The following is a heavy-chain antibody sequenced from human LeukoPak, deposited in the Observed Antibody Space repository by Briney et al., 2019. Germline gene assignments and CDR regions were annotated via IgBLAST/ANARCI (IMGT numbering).Heavy chain of an antibody. CDR1: GFTFSSYA. Sequence: GGSLRLSCAASGFTFSSYAMHWVRQAPGKGLEWVAVISYDGSNKYYADSVKGRFTISRDNSKNTLYLQMNSLRAEDTAVYYCARGELGILTGYHDYWGQGTLVTVSS. J-gene: IGHJ4*02. CDR2: ISYDGSNK. D-gene: IGHD3-9*01. V-gene: IGHV3-30-3*01. CDR3: ARGELGILTGYHDY.